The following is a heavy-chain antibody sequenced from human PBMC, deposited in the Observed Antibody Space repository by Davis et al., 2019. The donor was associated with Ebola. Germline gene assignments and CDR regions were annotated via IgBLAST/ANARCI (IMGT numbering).Heavy chain of an antibody. J-gene: IGHJ4*02. CDR3: ARGIYGAYFDS. V-gene: IGHV4-59*01. Sequence: PGGSLRLSCAASGFTFSSYAMSWVRQAPGKGLEWIGYIEHHGRTEYIPSLNNRVTISLDKSKNQFSLKMSSVTAADTAVYYCARGIYGAYFDSWGQGTLVTVSS. D-gene: IGHD4-17*01. CDR2: IEHHGRT. CDR1: GFTFSSYA.